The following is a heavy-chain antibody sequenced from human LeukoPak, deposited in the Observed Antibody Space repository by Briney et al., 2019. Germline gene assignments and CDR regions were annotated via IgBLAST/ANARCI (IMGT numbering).Heavy chain of an antibody. Sequence: ASVKVSCKASGYTFTGYYMHWVRQAPGQGLEWMGWINPNSGGTNYAQKFQGRVTMTRDTSISTAYMELSRLRSDDTAVYYCARAGGGIVGATGNYWGQGTLVTVSS. J-gene: IGHJ4*02. V-gene: IGHV1-2*02. CDR1: GYTFTGYY. D-gene: IGHD1-26*01. CDR2: INPNSGGT. CDR3: ARAGGGIVGATGNY.